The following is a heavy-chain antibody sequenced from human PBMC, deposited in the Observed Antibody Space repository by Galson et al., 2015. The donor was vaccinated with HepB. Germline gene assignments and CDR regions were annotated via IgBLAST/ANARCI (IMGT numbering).Heavy chain of an antibody. V-gene: IGHV1-2*04. Sequence: SVKVSCKASGYTFTGYYMHWVRQAPGRGLEWMGWINPNSGGTNYAQKFQGWVTMTRDTSISTAYMELSRLRSDDTAVYYCARDRRSWYEGKYYFDYWGQGTLVTVSS. D-gene: IGHD6-13*01. J-gene: IGHJ4*02. CDR2: INPNSGGT. CDR1: GYTFTGYY. CDR3: ARDRRSWYEGKYYFDY.